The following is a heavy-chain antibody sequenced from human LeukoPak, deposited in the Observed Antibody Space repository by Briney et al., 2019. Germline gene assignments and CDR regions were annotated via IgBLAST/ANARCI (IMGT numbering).Heavy chain of an antibody. J-gene: IGHJ6*03. CDR3: AREARRYCSGGSCYYYYYYMDV. D-gene: IGHD2-15*01. V-gene: IGHV3-23*01. CDR1: GFTFSSYA. CDR2: ISGSGGST. Sequence: GGSLRLSCAASGFTFSSYAMSWVRQAPGKGLEWVSAISGSGGSTYYADSVKGRFTISRDNSKNTLYLQMNSLRAEDTAVYYCAREARRYCSGGSCYYYYYYMDVWGKGTTVTVSS.